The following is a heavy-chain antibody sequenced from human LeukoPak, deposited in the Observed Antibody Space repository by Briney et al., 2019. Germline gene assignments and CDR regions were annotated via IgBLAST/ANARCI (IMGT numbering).Heavy chain of an antibody. CDR3: ARGGSGWTIDY. CDR1: GGSISSFF. CDR2: IHYSGDT. D-gene: IGHD6-19*01. V-gene: IGHV4-59*12. J-gene: IGHJ4*02. Sequence: KPSETLSLTCTVSGGSISSFFWSWIRQSPGKGLEWIGSIHYSGDTKYNPSLKSRVTISVDTSKNQFSLKLSSVTAADTAVYYCARGGSGWTIDYWGQGTLVTVSS.